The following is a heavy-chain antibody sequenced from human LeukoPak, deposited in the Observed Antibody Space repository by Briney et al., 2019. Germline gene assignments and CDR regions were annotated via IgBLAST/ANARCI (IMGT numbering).Heavy chain of an antibody. Sequence: SETLSLTCTVSGGSINGGNYYWTWLRQPAGKGLEWIGRISPSGSTNHNPSLTSRVTISVDTSKNQFSLKLNFVTAADTAVYYCASRKLGNDYWGQGTLVTVSS. CDR2: ISPSGST. CDR3: ASRKLGNDY. CDR1: GGSINGGNYY. V-gene: IGHV4-61*02. D-gene: IGHD7-27*01. J-gene: IGHJ4*02.